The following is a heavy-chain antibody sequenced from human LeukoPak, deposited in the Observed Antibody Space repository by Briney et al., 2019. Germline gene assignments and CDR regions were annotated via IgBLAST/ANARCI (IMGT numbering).Heavy chain of an antibody. CDR1: GGSISSGGYY. J-gene: IGHJ3*02. CDR2: IYYSGST. CDR3: ARDVGDSSGCFTDAFDI. D-gene: IGHD3-22*01. V-gene: IGHV4-31*03. Sequence: PSETLSLTCTVSGGSISSGGYYWSWIRQHPGKGLEWIGYIYYSGSTYYNPSLKSRVTISVDTSKNQFSLKLSSVTAADTAVYYCARDVGDSSGCFTDAFDIWGQGTMVTVSS.